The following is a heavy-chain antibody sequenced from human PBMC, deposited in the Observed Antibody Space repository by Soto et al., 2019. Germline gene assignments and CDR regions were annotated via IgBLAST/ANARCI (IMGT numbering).Heavy chain of an antibody. CDR3: ARRYGGNFDY. CDR1: GGSISSYY. Sequence: SETLSLTCTVSGGSISSYYWSWIRQPPGKGLEWIGYVYYSGSTNYNPSLKSRVTISVDTSKNQFSLKVRSVTAAGTAVYYCARRYGGNFDYWGQGTLVTVS. V-gene: IGHV4-59*01. CDR2: VYYSGST. D-gene: IGHD1-26*01. J-gene: IGHJ4*02.